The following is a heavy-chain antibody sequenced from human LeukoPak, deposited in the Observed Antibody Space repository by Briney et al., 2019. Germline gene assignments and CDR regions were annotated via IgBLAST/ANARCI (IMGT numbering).Heavy chain of an antibody. J-gene: IGHJ3*02. D-gene: IGHD1-26*01. CDR3: ARDPRPYSGSGLHFDI. CDR1: GFTFSSYA. CDR2: IGSSSSPI. Sequence: GGSLRLSCAASGFTFSSYAMSWVRQAPAKGLEWVSFIGSSSSPIYYADSVKGRFTVSRDNAKNSLYLHLNSLRDEDTAVYYCARDPRPYSGSGLHFDIWGQGTLVTVSS. V-gene: IGHV3-48*02.